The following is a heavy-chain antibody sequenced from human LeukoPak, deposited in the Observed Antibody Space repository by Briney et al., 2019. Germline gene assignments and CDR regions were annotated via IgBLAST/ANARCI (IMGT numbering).Heavy chain of an antibody. Sequence: PSETLSLTCTVSGGSISSYYWSWIRQPPGKGLEWIGYIYYSGSTNYSPSLKSRVTISVDTSKNQFSLKLSSVTAADTAVYYCARERGGDTAWSYYYYMDVWGKGTTVTVSS. CDR1: GGSISSYY. CDR2: IYYSGST. J-gene: IGHJ6*03. D-gene: IGHD5-18*01. CDR3: ARERGGDTAWSYYYYMDV. V-gene: IGHV4-59*01.